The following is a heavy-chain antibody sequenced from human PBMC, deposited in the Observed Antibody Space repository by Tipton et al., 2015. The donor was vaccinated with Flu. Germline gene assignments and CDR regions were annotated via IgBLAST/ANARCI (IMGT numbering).Heavy chain of an antibody. V-gene: IGHV4-39*07. D-gene: IGHD2-8*02. Sequence: TLSLTCTVSGGSISSSSHYWGWIRQPPGKGLEWIGSTYHSGSTYYNPSLKSRVTISVDTSKNQFSLKLGSVTAGDTAVYYCARRDCAGGICYSRVYDAFDIWGQGTLVTVSS. CDR2: TYHSGST. CDR1: GGSISSSSHY. J-gene: IGHJ3*02. CDR3: ARRDCAGGICYSRVYDAFDI.